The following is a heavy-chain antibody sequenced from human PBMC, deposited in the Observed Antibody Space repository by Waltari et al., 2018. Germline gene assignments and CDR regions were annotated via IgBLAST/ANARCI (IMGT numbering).Heavy chain of an antibody. V-gene: IGHV4-34*01. CDR2: VDYSGST. CDR1: GGSFSEYY. J-gene: IGHJ5*01. D-gene: IGHD3-16*01. CDR3: ARGRLRAGFDS. Sequence: QVQIQQWGAGLWKTSETLSPTSAVYGGSFSEYYWSWFRHPPGKGLEWVGDVDYSGSTNYSPSLESRVTISVDTSKNQFSLRLTSVTGADTSVYYCARGRLRAGFDSWGHGTLVTVSS.